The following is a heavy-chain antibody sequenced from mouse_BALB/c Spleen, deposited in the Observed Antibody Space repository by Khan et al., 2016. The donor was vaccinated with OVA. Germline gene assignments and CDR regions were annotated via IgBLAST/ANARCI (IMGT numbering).Heavy chain of an antibody. CDR2: IYPFNDDT. V-gene: IGHV1S136*01. J-gene: IGHJ3*01. D-gene: IGHD1-1*01. CDR1: GYTFTSYV. CDR3: APVGTYYVSFAY. Sequence: EVQLQQSGPELVKPGASVKMSCKASGYTFTSYVMHWVKQKPGLGLEWIGYIYPFNDDTKYNEKFKGKATLTSDKSSSTAYMEINSLTSEDSAVYSCAPVGTYYVSFAYWGQGTLVTVSA.